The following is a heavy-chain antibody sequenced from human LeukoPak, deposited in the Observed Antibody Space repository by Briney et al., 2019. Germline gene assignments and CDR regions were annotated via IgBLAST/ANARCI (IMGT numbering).Heavy chain of an antibody. J-gene: IGHJ5*02. Sequence: GGSLRLSCAASGFNSNGHEMNWVRQAPGQGLEWIAYISGSGSVIYYADSVKGRFTISRDNAKDSLFLQMNSLRVEDTGVYYCVREGRIAVAGLNWFDPWGQGTLVTVSS. D-gene: IGHD6-19*01. V-gene: IGHV3-48*03. CDR3: VREGRIAVAGLNWFDP. CDR1: GFNSNGHE. CDR2: ISGSGSVI.